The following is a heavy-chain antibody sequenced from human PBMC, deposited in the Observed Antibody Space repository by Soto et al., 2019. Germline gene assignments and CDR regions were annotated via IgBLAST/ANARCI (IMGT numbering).Heavy chain of an antibody. CDR1: GGSISTTHW. V-gene: IGHV4-4*02. J-gene: IGHJ3*02. Sequence: SETLSLTCAVSGGSISTTHWWTWVRQPPGKGLEWIGEIYHSGSTNYNPSLKSRVTISVDNSKNQFSLKLSSVTAADTAVYYCAKAPSTLVNPGDAFDIWGQGTMVTVSS. D-gene: IGHD2-2*01. CDR3: AKAPSTLVNPGDAFDI. CDR2: IYHSGST.